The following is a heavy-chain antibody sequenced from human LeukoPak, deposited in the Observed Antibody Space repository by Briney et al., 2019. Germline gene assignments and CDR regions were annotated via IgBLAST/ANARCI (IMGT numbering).Heavy chain of an antibody. V-gene: IGHV3-30*18. Sequence: GRSLRLSCAASGVTFSSYGMHWVRQAPGKGLEWVAVISYDGSNKYYADSVKGRFTISRDNSKNTLYLQMNSLRAEDTAVYYCAKDREMATITHYYYYYGMDVWGQGTTVTVSS. CDR1: GVTFSSYG. D-gene: IGHD5-24*01. CDR3: AKDREMATITHYYYYYGMDV. J-gene: IGHJ6*02. CDR2: ISYDGSNK.